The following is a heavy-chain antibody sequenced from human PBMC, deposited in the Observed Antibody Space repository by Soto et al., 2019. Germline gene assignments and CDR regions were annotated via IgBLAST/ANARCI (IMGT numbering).Heavy chain of an antibody. J-gene: IGHJ4*02. D-gene: IGHD6-13*01. V-gene: IGHV4-34*01. Sequence: PSETLSLTCAVYGGSFSGYYWSWIRQPPGKGLEWIGEINHSGSTNYNPSLKSRVTISVDTSKNQFSLKLSSVTAADTAVYYCARGRRGIAAAGTTDYWGQGTLVTVS. CDR3: ARGRRGIAAAGTTDY. CDR2: INHSGST. CDR1: GGSFSGYY.